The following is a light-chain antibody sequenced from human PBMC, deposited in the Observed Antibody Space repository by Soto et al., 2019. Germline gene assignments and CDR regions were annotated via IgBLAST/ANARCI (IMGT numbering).Light chain of an antibody. CDR3: QQFSSYPLT. CDR1: QSVSNNY. CDR2: GAS. J-gene: IGKJ4*01. V-gene: IGKV3-20*01. Sequence: EIVLTQSPGTLSLSPGERATLSCRTSQSVSNNYLAWYQQKPGQAPRLLIYGASSGATGIPDRFSGSGSGTDFTLSISRLEPEDFAVYYCQQFSSYPLTFGGGTKVDIK.